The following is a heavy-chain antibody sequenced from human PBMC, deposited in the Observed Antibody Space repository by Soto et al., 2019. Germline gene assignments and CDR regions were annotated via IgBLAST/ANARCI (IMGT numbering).Heavy chain of an antibody. V-gene: IGHV4-34*01. CDR1: GGSLSGYY. D-gene: IGHD2-2*01. Sequence: SETLSLTCAVYGGSLSGYYWSWIRQPPGKGLEWNGELNHSGSTYFNPSLKSRVTISVDTSKNHFSLKLSSVTAADTAVYYCARGEGVVVVPAAIGYYYGMDVWGQGTTVT. CDR3: ARGEGVVVVPAAIGYYYGMDV. CDR2: LNHSGST. J-gene: IGHJ6*02.